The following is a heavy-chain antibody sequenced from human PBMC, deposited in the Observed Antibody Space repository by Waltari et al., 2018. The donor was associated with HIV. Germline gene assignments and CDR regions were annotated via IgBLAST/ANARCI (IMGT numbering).Heavy chain of an antibody. Sequence: QVQLVQSGAEVKKPGSSVQVSCKASGGSCSSYVISWVRQAPGQGLEWMGGIIPMFGAANYAQNFLSRVTISADESTKTAYMELSGLRSEDTAMYYCARETQETTGGRIFDFWGQGTMVTVSS. V-gene: IGHV1-69*12. CDR1: GGSCSSYV. CDR3: ARETQETTGGRIFDF. D-gene: IGHD4-17*01. J-gene: IGHJ4*02. CDR2: IIPMFGAA.